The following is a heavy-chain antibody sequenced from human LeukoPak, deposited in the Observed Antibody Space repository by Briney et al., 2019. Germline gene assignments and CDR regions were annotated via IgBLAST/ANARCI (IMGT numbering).Heavy chain of an antibody. CDR3: ARDIEGSYSSGWYGYYYYGMDV. V-gene: IGHV1-46*01. CDR1: GYTFTSYY. CDR2: INPSGGST. D-gene: IGHD6-13*01. J-gene: IGHJ6*02. Sequence: ASVKVSCKASGYTFTSYYMHWVRQAPGQGLEWMGIINPSGGSTSYAQKFQGRVTMTRDTSTSAVYMELSSLRSEDTAVYYCARDIEGSYSSGWYGYYYYGMDVWGQGTTVTVSS.